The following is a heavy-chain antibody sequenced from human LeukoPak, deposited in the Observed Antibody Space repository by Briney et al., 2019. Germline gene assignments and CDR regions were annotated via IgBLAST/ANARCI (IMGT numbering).Heavy chain of an antibody. V-gene: IGHV1-8*01. CDR3: ERESAVAGIYYYCGTDI. J-gene: IGHJ6*02. Sequence: ASVKVSFKSSGYTFTCYDINWVRQPTAQGLERMGLMNTNSGNTGYAQKFQGRDNMTRTSSITTAYMALSRLRSEDTAVYYCERESAVAGIYYYCGTDIWGQGTTVTVSS. D-gene: IGHD6-19*01. CDR2: MNTNSGNT. CDR1: GYTFTCYD.